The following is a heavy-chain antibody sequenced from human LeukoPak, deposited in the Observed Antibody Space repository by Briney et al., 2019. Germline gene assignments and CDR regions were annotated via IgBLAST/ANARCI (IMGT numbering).Heavy chain of an antibody. D-gene: IGHD6-19*01. CDR3: TGYSAGWSSGGGY. J-gene: IGHJ4*02. Sequence: SETLSLTCTVSGGSISSLTYYRGWVRQPPGKGLGWIASIYYSGTTYYSPSLKSRVAISVNRSNNQFSLRLSSVTAADTGVYFCTGYSAGWSSGGGYWGQGTVVTVSS. CDR1: GGSISSLTYY. V-gene: IGHV4-39*01. CDR2: IYYSGTT.